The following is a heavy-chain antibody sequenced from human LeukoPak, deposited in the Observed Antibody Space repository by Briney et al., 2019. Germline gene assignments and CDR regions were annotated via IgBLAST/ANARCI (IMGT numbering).Heavy chain of an antibody. CDR2: IRSKAYGGTT. V-gene: IGHV3-49*03. CDR3: ARDLYYGSASPRLDY. J-gene: IGHJ4*02. D-gene: IGHD3-10*01. CDR1: GFTFGDYA. Sequence: GGSLRLSCTASGFTFGDYAMSWFRQAPGKGLEWVGFIRSKAYGGTTEYAASVKGRFTISRDDSKSIAYLQMNSLRVEDTAIYYCARDLYYGSASPRLDYWGQGTLVTVSS.